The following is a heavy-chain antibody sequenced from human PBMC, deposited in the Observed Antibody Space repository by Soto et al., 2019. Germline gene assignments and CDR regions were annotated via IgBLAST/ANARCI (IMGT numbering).Heavy chain of an antibody. D-gene: IGHD6-13*01. J-gene: IGHJ5*02. CDR1: GGSISSYY. CDR3: ARRQQLANWFDP. V-gene: IGHV4-59*01. CDR2: IYYSGST. Sequence: QVQLQESGPGLVKPSETLSLTCTVSGGSISSYYWSWIRQPPGKGLEWIGYIYYSGSTNYNPSLKSRVTISGDTSNNQCYLKLSSVTAADTAVYYCARRQQLANWFDPWGQGTLVTVSS.